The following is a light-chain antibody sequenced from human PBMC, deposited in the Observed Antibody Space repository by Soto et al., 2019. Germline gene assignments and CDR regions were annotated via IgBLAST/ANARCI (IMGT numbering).Light chain of an antibody. CDR1: QSVSGN. J-gene: IGKJ4*01. V-gene: IGKV3-15*01. CDR2: GAS. Sequence: EIVMTQSPATLSVSPGERVTLSCRASQSVSGNLAWYQQKPGQAPRLLIYGASTRATGFPARFSGSGSGTEFTLTISSLQSEDFAVYYCQQYNNWLFTFGGGTRVETK. CDR3: QQYNNWLFT.